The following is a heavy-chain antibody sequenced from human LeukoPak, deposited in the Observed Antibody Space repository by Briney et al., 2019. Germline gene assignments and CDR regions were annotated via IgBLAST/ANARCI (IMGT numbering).Heavy chain of an antibody. CDR2: ISGSGGST. Sequence: GGSLKLSCAASGFTFSGDAMSWVREAPGKGLEWVSAISGSGGSTYYADSVTGRFTISRDNSKNTLYLQMNSLRAEDTAVYYCAKDSGWDSSSWYYWGQGTLVTVSS. V-gene: IGHV3-23*01. J-gene: IGHJ4*02. CDR3: AKDSGWDSSSWYY. D-gene: IGHD6-13*01. CDR1: GFTFSGDA.